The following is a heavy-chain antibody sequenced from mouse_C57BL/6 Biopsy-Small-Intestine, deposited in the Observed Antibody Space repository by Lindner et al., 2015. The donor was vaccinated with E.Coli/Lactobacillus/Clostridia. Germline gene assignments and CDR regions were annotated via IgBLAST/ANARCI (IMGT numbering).Heavy chain of an antibody. J-gene: IGHJ1*01. V-gene: IGHV1-81*01. D-gene: IGHD4-1*01. CDR3: ARVSLGRYFDV. Sequence: VQLQESGAELARPGASVKLSCKASGYTFTSYGISWVKQRTGQGLEWIGEIYSRSGNTYYNEKFKGKATLTADKSSSTAYMQLSSLTSEDSAVYFCARVSLGRYFDVWGAGTTVTVSS. CDR1: GYTFTSYG. CDR2: IYSRSGNT.